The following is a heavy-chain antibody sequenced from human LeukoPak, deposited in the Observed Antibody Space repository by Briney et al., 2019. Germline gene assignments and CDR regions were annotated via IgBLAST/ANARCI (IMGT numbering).Heavy chain of an antibody. CDR1: GYGFTSYW. J-gene: IGHJ4*02. CDR3: ARQSMAVAGTQLYYFDY. Sequence: GESLKISCKGSGYGFTSYWIGWVRQMPGKGLEWMGIVYPGDSDTRYSPSFQGQVTISADKSISTAYLQWSSLKASDTAMYYCARQSMAVAGTQLYYFDYWGQGTLVTVSS. D-gene: IGHD6-19*01. CDR2: VYPGDSDT. V-gene: IGHV5-51*01.